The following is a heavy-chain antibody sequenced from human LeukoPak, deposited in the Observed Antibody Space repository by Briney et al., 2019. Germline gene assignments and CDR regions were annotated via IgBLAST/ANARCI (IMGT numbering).Heavy chain of an antibody. V-gene: IGHV1-46*01. CDR1: GYTFTNNF. CDR2: INPSGDNT. J-gene: IGHJ3*02. CDR3: AKVWTVRGAKLIYDAFDI. Sequence: ASVKVSCKASGYTFTNNFMHWVRQAPGQGLEWMGIINPSGDNTWYTQKFQGRVTMTRDMATSTDYMEVSSLRSEDTAVYYCAKVWTVRGAKLIYDAFDIWGQGTMVTVSS. D-gene: IGHD3-10*01.